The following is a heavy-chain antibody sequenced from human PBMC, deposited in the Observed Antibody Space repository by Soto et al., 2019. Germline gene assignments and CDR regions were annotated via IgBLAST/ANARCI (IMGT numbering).Heavy chain of an antibody. J-gene: IGHJ4*02. Sequence: GGSLRLSCAASGFTFSSYSMNWVRPAPGKGLEWVSYISSSSSTIYYADSVKGRFTISRDNAKNSLYLQMNSLRAEDTAVYYCARGAYYYDSSGLSYWGQGTLVTVSS. CDR2: ISSSSSTI. D-gene: IGHD3-22*01. CDR3: ARGAYYYDSSGLSY. V-gene: IGHV3-48*01. CDR1: GFTFSSYS.